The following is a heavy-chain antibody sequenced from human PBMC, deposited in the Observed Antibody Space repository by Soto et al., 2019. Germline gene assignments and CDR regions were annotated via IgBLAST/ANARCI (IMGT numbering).Heavy chain of an antibody. D-gene: IGHD3-22*01. Sequence: VGSLRLSCAASGFTFSSYAMHWVRQAPGKGLEWVAVISYDGSNKYYADSVKGRFTISRDNSKNTLYLQMNSLRAEDTAVYYCARDDYHDSSGYSTPDYCGQGTLVTVSS. CDR1: GFTFSSYA. CDR3: ARDDYHDSSGYSTPDY. CDR2: ISYDGSNK. V-gene: IGHV3-30-3*01. J-gene: IGHJ4*02.